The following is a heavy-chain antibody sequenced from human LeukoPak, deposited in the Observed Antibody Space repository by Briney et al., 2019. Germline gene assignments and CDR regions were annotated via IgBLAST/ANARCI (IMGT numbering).Heavy chain of an antibody. D-gene: IGHD3-22*01. V-gene: IGHV4-34*01. J-gene: IGHJ4*02. Sequence: PSETLSLTCAVYGGSFTNYYWTWIRQPPGEGLEWIGEINHSGITKYNPSLESRVTISVDSSKNHFSLKLSSVTAADTAVYYCARKNYDSNDYSFEYWGQGTLVTVSS. CDR1: GGSFTNYY. CDR3: ARKNYDSNDYSFEY. CDR2: INHSGIT.